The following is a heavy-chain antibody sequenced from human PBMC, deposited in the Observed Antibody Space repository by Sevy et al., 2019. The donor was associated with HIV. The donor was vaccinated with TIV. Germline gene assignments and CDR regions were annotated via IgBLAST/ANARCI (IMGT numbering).Heavy chain of an antibody. D-gene: IGHD3-22*01. CDR2: ISSSSSYI. Sequence: GGSLRLSCAASGFTFSSYSMNWVRQAPGKGLEWVSSISSSSSYIYYADSVKGRFTISRDNAKNSLYLQMNSLRAEDTAVYYCASMYYYDSSGSRAFDIWGQGTMVTVSS. V-gene: IGHV3-21*01. CDR1: GFTFSSYS. J-gene: IGHJ3*02. CDR3: ASMYYYDSSGSRAFDI.